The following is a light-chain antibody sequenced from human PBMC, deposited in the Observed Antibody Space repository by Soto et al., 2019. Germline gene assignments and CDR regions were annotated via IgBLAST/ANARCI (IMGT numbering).Light chain of an antibody. CDR1: QSVSYS. V-gene: IGKV3-11*01. Sequence: ELVLTQSPATLSLSPGERATLSCRASQSVSYSLAWYQQKPGQAPRLLIYDASNRATGIPARFSGSGSGTDFTLTISSLEPEDFAVYYRQQRNNWEWTFGQGTKVEI. CDR2: DAS. CDR3: QQRNNWEWT. J-gene: IGKJ1*01.